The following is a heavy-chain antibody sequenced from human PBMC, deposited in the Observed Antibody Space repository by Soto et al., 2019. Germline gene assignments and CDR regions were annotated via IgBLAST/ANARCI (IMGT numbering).Heavy chain of an antibody. CDR3: ARVGGYCTNGVCYYYYGMDV. J-gene: IGHJ6*02. CDR1: GGSISSGGYY. Sequence: TSETLSLTCTVSGGSISSGGYYWSWIRQHPGKGLEWIGYIYYSVSTYYNPSLKSRVTISVDTSKNQFSLKLSSVTAADTAVYYYARVGGYCTNGVCYYYYGMDVWGQGTTVTVSS. CDR2: IYYSVST. D-gene: IGHD2-8*01. V-gene: IGHV4-31*03.